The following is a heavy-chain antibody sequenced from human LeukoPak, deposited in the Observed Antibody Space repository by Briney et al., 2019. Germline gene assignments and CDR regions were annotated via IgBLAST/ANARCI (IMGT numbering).Heavy chain of an antibody. V-gene: IGHV3-48*01. CDR1: GFTFSSYS. D-gene: IGHD3-22*01. CDR2: ISSSSSTI. J-gene: IGHJ5*02. CDR3: ARDVYDSSGYPGLKRGWFDP. Sequence: GGSLRLSCAASGFTFSSYSMNWVRQAPGKGLEWVSYISSSSSTIYYADSVKGRFTISRDNSKNTLYLQMNSLRAEDTAVYYCARDVYDSSGYPGLKRGWFDPWGQGTLVTVSS.